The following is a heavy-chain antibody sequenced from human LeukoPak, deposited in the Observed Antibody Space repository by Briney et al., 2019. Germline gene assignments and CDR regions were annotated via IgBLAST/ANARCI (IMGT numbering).Heavy chain of an antibody. CDR3: AKTDQWLVPYYFDS. CDR2: ISWNSGSI. CDR1: GFTFDDYA. D-gene: IGHD6-19*01. V-gene: IGHV3-9*01. Sequence: GGSLRLSCAASGFTFDDYAMHWVRQAPGKGLEWVSGISWNSGSIGYADSVKGRFTTSRDNAKNSLYLQMNSLRAEDTAVYYCAKTDQWLVPYYFDSWGQGTLVTVSS. J-gene: IGHJ4*02.